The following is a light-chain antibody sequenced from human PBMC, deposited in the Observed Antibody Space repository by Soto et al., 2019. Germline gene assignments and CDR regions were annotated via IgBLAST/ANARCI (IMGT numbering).Light chain of an antibody. Sequence: DIQMTQSPSSLSASVGDRATITCRASQDISIYLNWFQHKPGKAPRLLIYDVSNLDNGVPSRFTGSGSATDFTVTNSNLQEDEIEKSYCQQYHDGPSTFGQGTSLEI. J-gene: IGKJ2*01. CDR2: DVS. V-gene: IGKV1-33*01. CDR1: QDISIY. CDR3: QQYHDGPST.